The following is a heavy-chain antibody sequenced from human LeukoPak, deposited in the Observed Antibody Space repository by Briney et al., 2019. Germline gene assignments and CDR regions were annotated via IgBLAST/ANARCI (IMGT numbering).Heavy chain of an antibody. V-gene: IGHV3-7*01. CDR1: GFTFSSYW. J-gene: IGHJ6*04. D-gene: IGHD3-10*02. Sequence: PGGPLRLSCAASGFTFSSYWMNWVRQAPGKGLEWVANIKEDGSEIYYVDSVKGRFTISRDNAKNSLFLQMNSLRAEDTAVYYCAELGITMIGGVWGKGTTVTISS. CDR3: AELGITMIGGV. CDR2: IKEDGSEI.